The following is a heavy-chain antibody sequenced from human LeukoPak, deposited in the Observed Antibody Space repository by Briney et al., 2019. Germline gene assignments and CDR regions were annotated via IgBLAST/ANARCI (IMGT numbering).Heavy chain of an antibody. CDR1: GFTFSSYE. CDR2: MSSSGSTI. Sequence: GGSLRLSCAASGFTFSSYEMNWVRQAPGKGLEWVSYMSSSGSTIYSADSVKGRFTISRDNAKNSLYLQMNSLRAEDTAVYYCARMAWTYHDILTGFLNFDYWGQGTLVTVSS. D-gene: IGHD3-9*01. V-gene: IGHV3-48*03. J-gene: IGHJ4*02. CDR3: ARMAWTYHDILTGFLNFDY.